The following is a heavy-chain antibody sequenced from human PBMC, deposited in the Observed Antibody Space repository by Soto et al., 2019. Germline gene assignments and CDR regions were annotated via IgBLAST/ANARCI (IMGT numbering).Heavy chain of an antibody. V-gene: IGHV1-69*13. D-gene: IGHD2-15*01. CDR2: IIPIFGTA. CDR1: GGTFSSYA. J-gene: IGHJ5*02. Sequence: SVKVSCKSSGGTFSSYAISWVRQAPGQGLEWMGGIIPIFGTANYAQKFQGRVTITADESTSTAYMELSSLRSEDTAVYYCARDQGVVVAANNWFDPWGQGTLVTVSS. CDR3: ARDQGVVVAANNWFDP.